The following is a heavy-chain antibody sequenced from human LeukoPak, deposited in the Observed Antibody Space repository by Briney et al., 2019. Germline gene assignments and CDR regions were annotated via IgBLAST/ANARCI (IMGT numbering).Heavy chain of an antibody. CDR2: INHSGST. D-gene: IGHD3-10*01. CDR1: GGSFSGYY. V-gene: IGHV4-34*01. CDR3: ARSPRNYYDLGSRRPNDY. Sequence: PSETLSLTCAVYGGSFSGYYWSWIRQPPGKGLEWIGEINHSGSTNYNPSLKSRVTISVDTSKNQFSLKLSYVTAAATAVYYCARSPRNYYDLGSRRPNDYWGQETLVTVSS. J-gene: IGHJ4*02.